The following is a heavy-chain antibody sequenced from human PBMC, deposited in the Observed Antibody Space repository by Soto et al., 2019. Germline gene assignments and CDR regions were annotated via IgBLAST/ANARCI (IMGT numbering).Heavy chain of an antibody. CDR1: GYSFISYW. Sequence: PGESLKVSCKGSGYSFISYWIRRMRQIPRKGLEWMGIIYPGDSDTRYSPSFQGQVTISADKSISTAYLQWSSLKASDTAMYYCARLKCGGDCYFLYYGMDVWGQGTTVTVSS. CDR2: IYPGDSDT. V-gene: IGHV5-51*01. CDR3: ARLKCGGDCYFLYYGMDV. D-gene: IGHD2-21*02. J-gene: IGHJ6*02.